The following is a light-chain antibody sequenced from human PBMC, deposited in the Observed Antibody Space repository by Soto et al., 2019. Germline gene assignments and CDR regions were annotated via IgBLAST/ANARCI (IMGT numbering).Light chain of an antibody. J-gene: IGKJ1*01. Sequence: DIQMTQSPSSLSAAVGDRVTITCRARQSISSYLNWYQQKPGKAPKLLIYAGSSLQSGAPSSCSGSGYGTDFTLTISSLQPEDFATYYCQPRYSPPWTFGQGTKVEIK. CDR3: QPRYSPPWT. CDR2: AGS. CDR1: QSISSY. V-gene: IGKV1-39*01.